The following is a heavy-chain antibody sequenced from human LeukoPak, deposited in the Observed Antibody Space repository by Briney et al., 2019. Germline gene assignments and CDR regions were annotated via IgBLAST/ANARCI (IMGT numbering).Heavy chain of an antibody. Sequence: GGSLRLSCAASGFTFSSYGMHWVRQVPGKGLEWVAVISYDGSNKYYADSVKGRFTISRDNSKNTLYLQMNSLRAEDTAVYYCARDPGYCSGGSCYSSWFDPWGQGTLVTVSS. J-gene: IGHJ5*02. CDR1: GFTFSSYG. V-gene: IGHV3-30*03. CDR3: ARDPGYCSGGSCYSSWFDP. D-gene: IGHD2-15*01. CDR2: ISYDGSNK.